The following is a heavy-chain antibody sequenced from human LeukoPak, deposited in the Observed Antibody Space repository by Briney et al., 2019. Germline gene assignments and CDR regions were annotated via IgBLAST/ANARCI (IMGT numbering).Heavy chain of an antibody. Sequence: GASGKVSCKVSGYTLTELSMHWVRQAPGKGLEWMGGFDPEDGETIYAQKFQGRVTMTEDTSTDTAYMELSSLRSEDTAVYYCATLDDSSGNPFDYWGQGTLVTLSS. CDR3: ATLDDSSGNPFDY. D-gene: IGHD3-22*01. J-gene: IGHJ4*02. CDR1: GYTLTELS. V-gene: IGHV1-24*01. CDR2: FDPEDGET.